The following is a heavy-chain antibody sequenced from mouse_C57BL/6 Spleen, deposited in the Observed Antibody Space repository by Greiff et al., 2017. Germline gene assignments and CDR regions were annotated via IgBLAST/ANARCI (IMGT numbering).Heavy chain of an antibody. Sequence: VQLQQSGAELVKPGASVKLSCKASGYTFTSYWMHWVKQRPGQGLEWIGMIHPNSGSTNYNEKFKSKATLTVDKSSSTAYMQLSSLTSEDSAVYYCARTYGNYVFDYWGQGTTLTVSS. CDR3: ARTYGNYVFDY. D-gene: IGHD2-1*01. V-gene: IGHV1-64*01. CDR1: GYTFTSYW. CDR2: IHPNSGST. J-gene: IGHJ2*01.